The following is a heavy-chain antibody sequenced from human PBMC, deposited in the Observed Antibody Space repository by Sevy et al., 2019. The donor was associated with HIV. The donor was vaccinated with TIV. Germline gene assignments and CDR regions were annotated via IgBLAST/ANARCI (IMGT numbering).Heavy chain of an antibody. J-gene: IGHJ6*02. CDR2: INHSGST. V-gene: IGHV4-34*01. CDR3: ARALGITIFGVVNLPYGMDV. Sequence: SETLSLTCAVYGGSFSGYYWSWIRQPPGKGLEWIGEINHSGSTNYNPSLKSRVTISVDTSKNQFSLKLSSVTAADTAVYYCARALGITIFGVVNLPYGMDVWGQGTTVTVSS. CDR1: GGSFSGYY. D-gene: IGHD3-3*01.